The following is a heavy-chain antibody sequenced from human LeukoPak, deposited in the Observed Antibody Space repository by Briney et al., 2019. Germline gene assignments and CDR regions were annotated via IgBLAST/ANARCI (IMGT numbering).Heavy chain of an antibody. CDR3: ARGPPVHPYIMYSGSSPPYYFDY. CDR2: ISSSSSTI. D-gene: IGHD1-26*01. CDR1: GFTFSSYS. Sequence: GGSLRLSCAASGFTFSSYSMNWVRQAPGKGLEWVSYISSSSSTIYYADSVKGRFTISRDNAKNSLYLQMNSLRAEDTAVYYCARGPPVHPYIMYSGSSPPYYFDYWGQGTLVTVSS. V-gene: IGHV3-48*04. J-gene: IGHJ4*02.